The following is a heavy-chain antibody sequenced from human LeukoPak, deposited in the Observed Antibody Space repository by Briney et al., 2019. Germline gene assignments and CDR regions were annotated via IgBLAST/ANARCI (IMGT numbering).Heavy chain of an antibody. CDR1: GFTVSSNY. CDR3: ARDSWYSGSYHGMDV. J-gene: IGHJ6*02. CDR2: IYSGGST. V-gene: IGHV3-66*01. D-gene: IGHD1-26*01. Sequence: GGSLRLSCAASGFTVSSNYMSWVRQAPGKGLEWVSVIYSGGSTYYADSAKGRFTISRDNSKNTLYLQMNSPRAEDTAVYYCARDSWYSGSYHGMDVWGQGTTVTVSS.